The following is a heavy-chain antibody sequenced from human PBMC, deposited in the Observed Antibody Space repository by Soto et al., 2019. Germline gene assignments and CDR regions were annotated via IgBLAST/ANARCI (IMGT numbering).Heavy chain of an antibody. CDR1: GFIFSSCG. V-gene: IGHV3-30*03. Sequence: GGSLRLCCAASGFIFSSCGMHWVRQAPGKGLEWVAVISYDGSNKYYADSVKGRFTISRDNSKNTLYLQMNSLRAEDTAVYYGASFLSTVAGIDYWGHGTLVTISS. J-gene: IGHJ4*01. D-gene: IGHD6-19*01. CDR2: ISYDGSNK. CDR3: ASFLSTVAGIDY.